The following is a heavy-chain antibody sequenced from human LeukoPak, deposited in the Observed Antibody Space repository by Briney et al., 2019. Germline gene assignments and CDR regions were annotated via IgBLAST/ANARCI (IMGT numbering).Heavy chain of an antibody. CDR1: GYTFTDYY. CDR3: ARGTTTVTTSYYYGMDL. J-gene: IGHJ6*02. D-gene: IGHD4-17*01. V-gene: IGHV1-2*02. CDR2: INPNSGGT. Sequence: GASVKVSFKASGYTFTDYYMHWVRQAPGQGLEWMGCINPNSGGTNYAQKFQGRVTMTRDTSISTAYMELSRLRSDDTAGYYCARGTTTVTTSYYYGMDLWGQGTTVTVSS.